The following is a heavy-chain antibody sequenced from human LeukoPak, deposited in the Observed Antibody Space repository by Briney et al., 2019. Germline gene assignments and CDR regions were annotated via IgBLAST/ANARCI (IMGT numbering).Heavy chain of an antibody. CDR1: GGSISSYY. CDR2: IYYSGST. J-gene: IGHJ2*01. Sequence: PSETLSLTCTVSGGSISSYYWSWIRQPPGKGLEWIGYIYYSGSTNHNPSLKSRVTISVDTSKTQFSLKLSSVTAADMAVYYCARQETHGDIPNWYFDLWGRGTLVTVSS. CDR3: ARQETHGDIPNWYFDL. D-gene: IGHD4-17*01. V-gene: IGHV4-59*01.